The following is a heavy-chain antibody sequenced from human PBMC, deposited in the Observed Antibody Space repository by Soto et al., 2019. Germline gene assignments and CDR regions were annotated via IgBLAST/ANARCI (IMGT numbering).Heavy chain of an antibody. CDR2: INPNSGGT. Sequence: ASVKVSCKASGYTFTGYYMHWVRQAPGQGLEWMGWINPNSGGTNYAQKFQGRVTMTRDTSISTAYMELSRLRSDDTAVYYCARDVDFAYYDFWSGPGAFDIWGQGTMVTVSS. J-gene: IGHJ3*02. CDR1: GYTFTGYY. CDR3: ARDVDFAYYDFWSGPGAFDI. V-gene: IGHV1-2*02. D-gene: IGHD3-3*01.